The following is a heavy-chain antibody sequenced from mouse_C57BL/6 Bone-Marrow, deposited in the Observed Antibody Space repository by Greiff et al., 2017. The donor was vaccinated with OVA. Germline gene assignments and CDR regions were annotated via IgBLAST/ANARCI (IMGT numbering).Heavy chain of an antibody. D-gene: IGHD2-5*01. J-gene: IGHJ2*01. V-gene: IGHV10-1*01. Sequence: EVQLVESGGGLVQPKGSLKLSCAASGFSFNTYAMNWVRQAPGKGLEWVARIRSKSNNYATYYADSVKDRFTISRDDSESMLYLQMNNLKTEDTAMYYCVRWAYYSNSFDYWGQGTTLTVSS. CDR1: GFSFNTYA. CDR2: IRSKSNNYAT. CDR3: VRWAYYSNSFDY.